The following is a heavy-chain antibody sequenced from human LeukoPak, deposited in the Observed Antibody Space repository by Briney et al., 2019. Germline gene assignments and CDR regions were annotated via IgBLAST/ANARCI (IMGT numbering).Heavy chain of an antibody. D-gene: IGHD1-14*01. CDR2: VSSSSYI. CDR1: GFTFSSYS. Sequence: GGSLRLSCAASGFTFSSYSMNWVRQAPGKGLEWVSSVSSSSYIYYADLVKGRFTISRDNAKNSLYLQMNSLRAEDTAVYYCARGHITIDPWGQGTLVTVSS. J-gene: IGHJ5*02. CDR3: ARGHITIDP. V-gene: IGHV3-21*01.